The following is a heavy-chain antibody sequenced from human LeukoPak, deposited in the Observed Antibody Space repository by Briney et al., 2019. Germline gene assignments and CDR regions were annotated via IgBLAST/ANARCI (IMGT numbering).Heavy chain of an antibody. J-gene: IGHJ5*02. CDR2: INHSGST. CDR3: ARPIRSRDNNWFDP. CDR1: GGSFSGYY. D-gene: IGHD3-10*01. V-gene: IGHV4-34*01. Sequence: SETLSLTCAVYGGSFSGYYWSWIRQPPGKGLEWIGEINHSGSTNYNPSLKSRVTISVDTSANQFSLKLNSVTAADTAVYYCARPIRSRDNNWFDPWGQGTLVIVSS.